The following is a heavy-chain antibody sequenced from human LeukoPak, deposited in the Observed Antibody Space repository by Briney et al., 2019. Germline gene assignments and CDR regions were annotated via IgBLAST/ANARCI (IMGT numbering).Heavy chain of an antibody. J-gene: IGHJ4*02. CDR2: IYYSGST. CDR1: GGSISSSSYY. Sequence: SETLSLTCTVCGGSISSSSYYWGWIRQPPGKGLEWIGSIYYSGSTYYNPSLKSRVTISVDTSKNQFSLKLSSVTAADTAVYYCARHENNGYNYWVYWGQGTLVTVSS. V-gene: IGHV4-39*01. CDR3: ARHENNGYNYWVY. D-gene: IGHD5-24*01.